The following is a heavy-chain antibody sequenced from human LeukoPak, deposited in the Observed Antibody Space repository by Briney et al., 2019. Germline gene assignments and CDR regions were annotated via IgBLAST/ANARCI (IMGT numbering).Heavy chain of an antibody. CDR1: GYTFTSYD. CDR2: INPSGTGT. Sequence: ASVKVSCKASGYTFTSYDINWVRQATGQGPEWMGVINPSGTGTSYAQKFQGRITMSRDTSTSTVYMELSSLRSEDTAFYYCAADHSMANTAWWFDPWGQGTLVTVSS. CDR3: AADHSMANTAWWFDP. J-gene: IGHJ5*02. D-gene: IGHD5-24*01. V-gene: IGHV1-46*01.